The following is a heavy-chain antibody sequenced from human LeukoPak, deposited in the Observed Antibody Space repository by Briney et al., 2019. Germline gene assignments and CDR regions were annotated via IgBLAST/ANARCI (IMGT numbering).Heavy chain of an antibody. Sequence: PGGSLRLSCAASGFTFSSYGMHWVRQAPGKGLEWVAVIWYDGSNKYYADSVKGRFTISRDNSKNTLYLQMNSLRAEDTAVYYCAREGAYYYDSSGYYDTQGAFDYWGQGTLVTVSS. D-gene: IGHD3-22*01. J-gene: IGHJ4*02. CDR1: GFTFSSYG. CDR3: AREGAYYYDSSGYYDTQGAFDY. CDR2: IWYDGSNK. V-gene: IGHV3-33*01.